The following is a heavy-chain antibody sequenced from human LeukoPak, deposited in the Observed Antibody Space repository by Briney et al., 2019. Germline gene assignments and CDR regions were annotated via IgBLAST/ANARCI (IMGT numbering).Heavy chain of an antibody. CDR1: GFTFGDYA. Sequence: GGSLRLSCTASGFTFGDYAMSWVRQAPGKGLEWVGFIRSKAYGGTTEYAASVKGRFTISRDDSKSIAYLQMNSLKTEDTAVYYCTRDRGQQLVPSWFDPWGQGTLVTVSS. CDR2: IRSKAYGGTT. CDR3: TRDRGQQLVPSWFDP. J-gene: IGHJ5*02. D-gene: IGHD6-13*01. V-gene: IGHV3-49*04.